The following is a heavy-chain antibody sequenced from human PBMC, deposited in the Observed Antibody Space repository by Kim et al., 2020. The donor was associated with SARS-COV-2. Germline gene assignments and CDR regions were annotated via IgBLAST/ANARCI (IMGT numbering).Heavy chain of an antibody. D-gene: IGHD1-1*01. CDR3: ARESVPGGFDI. Sequence: TVYTDSVKGKFTISRDKARNRVFPQMRSLRAEDTAVYVCARESVPGGFDIWGQGTMVIVSS. V-gene: IGHV3-66*01. J-gene: IGHJ3*02. CDR2: T.